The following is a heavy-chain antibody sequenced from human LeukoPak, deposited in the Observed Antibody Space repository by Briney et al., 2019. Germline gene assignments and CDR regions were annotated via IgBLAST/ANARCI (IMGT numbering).Heavy chain of an antibody. CDR3: ARDRGPDPGGSFDY. Sequence: PGGSLRLSCAASGFTFSSYSMNWVRQAPGKGLEWVSSISSSSSYIYYADSVKGRFTISRDNAKNSLYLQMNSLRAEDTAVYYCARDRGPDPGGSFDYWGQGTLVTVSS. CDR2: ISSSSSYI. V-gene: IGHV3-21*01. D-gene: IGHD2-15*01. CDR1: GFTFSSYS. J-gene: IGHJ4*02.